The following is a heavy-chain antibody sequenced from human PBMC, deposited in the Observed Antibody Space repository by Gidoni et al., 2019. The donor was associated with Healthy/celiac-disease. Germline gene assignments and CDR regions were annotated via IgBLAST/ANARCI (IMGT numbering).Heavy chain of an antibody. CDR2: ISYDGSNK. CDR3: ARDLPRLGLDY. CDR1: GFTFSSYA. Sequence: QVQLVESGGGVVQPGRSLRLACAAPGFTFSSYALHWVRQAPGKGLEWVAVISYDGSNKYYADAVKGRFTISRDNSKNTLYLQMNSLRAEDTAVYYCARDLPRLGLDYWGQGTLVTVSS. D-gene: IGHD3-16*01. V-gene: IGHV3-30-3*01. J-gene: IGHJ4*02.